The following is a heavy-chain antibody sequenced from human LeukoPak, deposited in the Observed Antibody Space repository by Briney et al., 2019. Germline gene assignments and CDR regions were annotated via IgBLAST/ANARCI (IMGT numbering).Heavy chain of an antibody. D-gene: IGHD3-16*01. J-gene: IGHJ4*02. CDR3: ARGGPYDYVWGSLNDY. CDR2: INAGNGNT. V-gene: IGHV1-3*01. Sequence: ASVKVSCKASGYTFTSYAMHWVRQAPGQRLEWMGWINAGNGNTKYSQKFQGRVTITRDTSASTAYMELSSLRSEDTAVYYCARGGPYDYVWGSLNDYWGQGTLVTVSS. CDR1: GYTFTSYA.